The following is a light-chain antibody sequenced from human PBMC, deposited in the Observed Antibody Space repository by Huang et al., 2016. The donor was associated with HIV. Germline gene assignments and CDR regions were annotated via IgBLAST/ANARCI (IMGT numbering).Light chain of an antibody. J-gene: IGKJ4*01. CDR3: QQFKNYPLT. Sequence: IQLTQSPSFLSASVGDRVTITCRASQDITDALAWYQQKPGKPPKVLIYDASSLESGVPSRFSGSGSGADFTLTISSLQPEDFATYYCQQFKNYPLTFGGGTKVEVK. CDR2: DAS. V-gene: IGKV1D-13*01. CDR1: QDITDA.